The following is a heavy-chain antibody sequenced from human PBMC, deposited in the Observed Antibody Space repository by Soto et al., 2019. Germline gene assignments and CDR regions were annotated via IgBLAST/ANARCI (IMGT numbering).Heavy chain of an antibody. CDR3: ARDQQWLVTYYYYYGMDV. CDR1: GFTFSSYA. J-gene: IGHJ6*02. CDR2: ISYDGSNK. D-gene: IGHD6-19*01. Sequence: QVQLVESGGGVVQPGRSLRLSCAASGFTFSSYAMHWVRQAPGKGLEWVAVISYDGSNKYYADSVKGRFTISRDNSKNTLYLQMNSLRAEDTAVYYCARDQQWLVTYYYYYGMDVWGQGTTVTVSS. V-gene: IGHV3-30-3*01.